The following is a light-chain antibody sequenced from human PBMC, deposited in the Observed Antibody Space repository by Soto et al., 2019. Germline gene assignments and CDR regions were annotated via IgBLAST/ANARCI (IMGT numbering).Light chain of an antibody. V-gene: IGKV3-20*01. CDR2: DTS. J-gene: IGKJ2*01. CDR3: QPYDTEAPAYT. CDR1: QSVSGSY. Sequence: EIVLTQYPGTLSLSPGERATLSCRASQSVSGSYLAWYQQKPGQAPRLLVSDTSPRATGIPDRFSGSGSGTHLTLTISKLEPEDFAMYYCQPYDTEAPAYTLDQGTKLQIK.